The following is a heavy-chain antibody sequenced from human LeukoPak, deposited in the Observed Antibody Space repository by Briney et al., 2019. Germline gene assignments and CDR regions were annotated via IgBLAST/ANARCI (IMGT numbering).Heavy chain of an antibody. V-gene: IGHV4-39*01. CDR2: IYYSGST. D-gene: IGHD3-10*01. J-gene: IGHJ4*02. CDR3: ARLTMVRGVTSPAFDY. CDR1: GFTFSSYW. Sequence: GSLRLSCAASGFTFSSYWMSWVRQPPGKGLEWIGSIYYSGSTYYNPSLKSRVTISVDTSKNQFSLKLSSVTAADTAVYYCARLTMVRGVTSPAFDYWGQGTLVTVSS.